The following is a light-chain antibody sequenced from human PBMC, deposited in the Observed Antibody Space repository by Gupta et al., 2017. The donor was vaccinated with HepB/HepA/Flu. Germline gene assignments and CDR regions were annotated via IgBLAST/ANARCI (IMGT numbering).Light chain of an antibody. CDR3: MQALQTPWT. J-gene: IGKJ1*01. CDR1: QSLLHSNGYNY. CDR2: LGS. Sequence: DIVMTQSPLSLPVTPGEPASISCRSSQSLLHSNGYNYLDWYLQKPGQSPQLLIYLGSTRASGVPDRFSGSGSGTDFTLKISRVEAEDVGVYYCMQALQTPWTFGQGTKVEIQ. V-gene: IGKV2-28*01.